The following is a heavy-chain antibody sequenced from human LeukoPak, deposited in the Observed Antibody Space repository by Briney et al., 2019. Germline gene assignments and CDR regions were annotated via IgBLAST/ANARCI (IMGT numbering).Heavy chain of an antibody. CDR1: GGSISSSSYY. Sequence: SETLSLTCTVSGGSISSSSYYWGWIRQPPGKGLEWIGSIYYSGSTYYNPSLKSRVTISVDTSKYQFSLKLSSVTAADTAVYYCARGSSSLDYFDYWGQGTLVTVSS. J-gene: IGHJ4*02. V-gene: IGHV4-39*01. CDR2: IYYSGST. CDR3: ARGSSSLDYFDY. D-gene: IGHD6-13*01.